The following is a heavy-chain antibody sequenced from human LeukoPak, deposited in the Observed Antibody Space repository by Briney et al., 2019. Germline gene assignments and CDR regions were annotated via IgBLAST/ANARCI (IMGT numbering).Heavy chain of an antibody. CDR1: GFTFGSYA. J-gene: IGHJ4*02. D-gene: IGHD6-19*01. CDR3: AREWGLIAVAGGPGY. V-gene: IGHV3-64*01. CDR2: ISSKGDIT. Sequence: GGSLRLSCAASGFTFGSYAMHWVRQAPGKGLEFVSAISSKGDITYYANSVKGRFIMSRDNSKNTLYLQVGSLRAEDTALYYCAREWGLIAVAGGPGYWGQGTPVTVSS.